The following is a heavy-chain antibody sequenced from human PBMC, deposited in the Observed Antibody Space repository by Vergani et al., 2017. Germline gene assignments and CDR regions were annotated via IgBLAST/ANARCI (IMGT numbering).Heavy chain of an antibody. CDR3: ARSSEYYDILTGYYMDAFDI. CDR1: GGSISSSSYY. Sequence: QLQLQESGPGLVKPSETLSLTCTVSGGSISSSSYYWGWIRQPPGKGLEWIGGIYYSGSTYYNPSLKSRVTISVDTSKNQFSLKLSSVTAADTAVYYCARSSEYYDILTGYYMDAFDIWGQGTMVTVSS. CDR2: IYYSGST. D-gene: IGHD3-9*01. J-gene: IGHJ3*02. V-gene: IGHV4-39*01.